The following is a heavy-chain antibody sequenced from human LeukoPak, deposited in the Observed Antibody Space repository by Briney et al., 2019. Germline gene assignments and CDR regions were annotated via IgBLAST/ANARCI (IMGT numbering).Heavy chain of an antibody. CDR1: GFTFSSYW. CDR2: INSDGSST. D-gene: IGHD3-22*01. Sequence: GGSLRLSCAASGFTFSSYWMHWVRQAPGKGLVWVSRINSDGSSTSHADSVKGRFTISRDNAKNTLYLQMNSLRAEDTAVYYCARDENYYDSSGYYDYWGQGTLVTVSS. CDR3: ARDENYYDSSGYYDY. J-gene: IGHJ4*02. V-gene: IGHV3-74*01.